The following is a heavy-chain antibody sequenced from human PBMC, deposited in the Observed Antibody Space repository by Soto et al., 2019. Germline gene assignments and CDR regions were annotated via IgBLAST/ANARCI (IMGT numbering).Heavy chain of an antibody. D-gene: IGHD1-1*01. J-gene: IGHJ4*02. V-gene: IGHV1-46*01. CDR1: GYIFTSYY. CDR2: LNPSGGST. CDR3: ARNDKSGLDY. Sequence: QVQLVQSGAEVKKPGASMKVSCKASGYIFTSYYIHWVRQAPGQGLEWMGFLNPSGGSTSYAQTFQGRVTMTRDTSTSTVYMDLSSLRSEDTAVCFCARNDKSGLDYWGQGTLVTVSS.